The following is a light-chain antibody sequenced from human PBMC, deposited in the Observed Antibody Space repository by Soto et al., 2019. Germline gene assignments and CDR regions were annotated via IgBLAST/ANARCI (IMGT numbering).Light chain of an antibody. CDR1: SSDVGGYNY. CDR2: DVS. Sequence: QSALTQPASVSGSPGQSLTISCTGSSSDVGGYNYVSWYQQHPGKAPKLMIYDVSNRPSGVSNRFSGSKSANTASLTISGLQAEDDADYYCSSYTSSSPYFFGTGTKLTVL. J-gene: IGLJ1*01. V-gene: IGLV2-14*01. CDR3: SSYTSSSPYF.